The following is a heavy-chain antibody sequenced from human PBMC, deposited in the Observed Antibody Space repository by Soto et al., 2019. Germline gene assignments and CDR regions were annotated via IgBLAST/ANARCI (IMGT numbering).Heavy chain of an antibody. CDR1: GVTISTYY. CDR3: VREAYMGYGHAIDH. D-gene: IGHD5-12*01. V-gene: IGHV4-59*01. Sequence: SETLSLTCAVSGVTISTYYWSWIRQPPGKGLEWIGYNYHSGTTNYNPSFKSRVTISVDTSKNQFSLRLTSVTAADTAIYYCVREAYMGYGHAIDHWGQGILVTVSS. J-gene: IGHJ4*02. CDR2: NYHSGTT.